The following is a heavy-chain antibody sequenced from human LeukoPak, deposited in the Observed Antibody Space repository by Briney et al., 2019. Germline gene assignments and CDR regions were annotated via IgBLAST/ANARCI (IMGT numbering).Heavy chain of an antibody. J-gene: IGHJ4*02. Sequence: PGGSLRLSCAASGFTFSSYGMPWVRQAPGKGLEWVAFIRYDGSNKYYADSVKGRFTISRDNSKNTPYLQMNSLRAEDTAVYYCAKQSVATGDFDYWGQGTLVTVSS. CDR3: AKQSVATGDFDY. CDR2: IRYDGSNK. CDR1: GFTFSSYG. D-gene: IGHD5-12*01. V-gene: IGHV3-30*02.